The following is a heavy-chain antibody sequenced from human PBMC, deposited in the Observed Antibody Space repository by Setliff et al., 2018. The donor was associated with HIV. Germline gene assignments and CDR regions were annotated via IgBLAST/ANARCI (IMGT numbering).Heavy chain of an antibody. CDR3: ARAVIRREDRGMWTKLWSAPNHMDV. J-gene: IGHJ6*03. CDR2: IHYGGGT. D-gene: IGHD3-10*01. V-gene: IGHV4-59*01. Sequence: PSETLSLTCSISGGAISNYYWVWIRQSPGKGLEWIGHIHYGGGTYYNPSLESRVSISIDTSKNQFSLNLRDVTAGDTAVYYCARAVIRREDRGMWTKLWSAPNHMDVWGKGITVTVSS. CDR1: GGAISNYY.